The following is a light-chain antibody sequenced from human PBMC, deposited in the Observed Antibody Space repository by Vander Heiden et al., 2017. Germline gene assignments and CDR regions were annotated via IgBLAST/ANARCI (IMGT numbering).Light chain of an antibody. Sequence: DIQVTQSPSSLSASAGDIVASTCRASQSIRTDLYWFQRNPGQAPNLLISAASSLQSGVPVRFRGSGSGTDFTLTISSLHPEDFATYYCQQSHSTLITFGGGTKVEVK. CDR2: AAS. V-gene: IGKV1-39*01. CDR1: QSIRTD. CDR3: QQSHSTLIT. J-gene: IGKJ4*01.